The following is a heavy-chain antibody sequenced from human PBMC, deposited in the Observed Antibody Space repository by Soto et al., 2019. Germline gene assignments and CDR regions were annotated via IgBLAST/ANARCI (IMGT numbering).Heavy chain of an antibody. V-gene: IGHV3-11*06. CDR2: ISSSSSYT. CDR3: EGVGPGPVAGLYFDY. Sequence: GSLSLSGAASGFTLSDYYMNWIRQAPGKGLEWVSYISSSSSYTNYADSVKGRFTISRDNAKNSLYLPMNRLRAEDTAVYYCEGVGPGPVAGLYFDYWGQGTLVTVSS. D-gene: IGHD6-19*01. J-gene: IGHJ4*02. CDR1: GFTLSDYY.